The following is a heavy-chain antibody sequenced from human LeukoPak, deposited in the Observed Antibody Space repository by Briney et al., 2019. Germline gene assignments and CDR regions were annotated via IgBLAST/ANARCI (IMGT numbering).Heavy chain of an antibody. CDR1: GFTFSSYE. D-gene: IGHD3-10*01. J-gene: IGHJ6*03. Sequence: GGSLRLSCAASGFTFSSYEMNWVRQAPGKGLEWVSYISSSGSTIYYADSVKGRFTISRDNAKNSLYLQMNSLRAEDTAVYYCARDGGGFGEPYYYYYMDVWGKGTTVTVSS. V-gene: IGHV3-48*03. CDR2: ISSSGSTI. CDR3: ARDGGGFGEPYYYYYMDV.